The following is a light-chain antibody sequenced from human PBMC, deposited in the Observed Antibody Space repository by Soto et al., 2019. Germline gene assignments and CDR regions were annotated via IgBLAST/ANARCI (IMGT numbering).Light chain of an antibody. CDR1: QSVSNY. J-gene: IGKJ5*01. V-gene: IGKV3-11*01. Sequence: EIVLTQSPATLSLSPGERATLSCRASQSVSNYLAWYQQKPGQAPRLLIYDASNRATGIPARFSGSGSATDCTLTISSLEPEDFAVYYCQQRSNWPPITFGQGTRLEIK. CDR3: QQRSNWPPIT. CDR2: DAS.